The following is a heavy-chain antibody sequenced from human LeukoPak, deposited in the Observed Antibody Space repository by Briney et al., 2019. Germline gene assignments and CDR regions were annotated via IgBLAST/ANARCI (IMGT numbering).Heavy chain of an antibody. CDR2: ISSSGRTT. V-gene: IGHV3-48*03. Sequence: PGGSLRLSCAASGFTFSSYEMNWVRQAPGKGLEWVSYISSSGRTTYYADSGKGRFTIPRDNAKNSLFLQMDSLRADDTAVYYCARVTELVAFDYWGQGTLVTVSS. CDR3: ARVTELVAFDY. D-gene: IGHD3-10*01. J-gene: IGHJ4*02. CDR1: GFTFSSYE.